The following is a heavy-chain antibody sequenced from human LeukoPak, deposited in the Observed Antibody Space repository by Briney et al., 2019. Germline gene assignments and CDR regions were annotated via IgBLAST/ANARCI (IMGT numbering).Heavy chain of an antibody. CDR3: ARIGGSGSYYDY. CDR2: IKQDGSEK. D-gene: IGHD3-10*01. J-gene: IGHJ4*02. V-gene: IGHV3-7*01. Sequence: GGSLRLSCAVSGFTFRSYWMSWVRQAPGKGPEWVANIKQDGSEKYYVDSVKGRFTISRDNAKNSLYLQMNSLGAEDTAVYYCARIGGSGSYYDYWGQGTLVTVSS. CDR1: GFTFRSYW.